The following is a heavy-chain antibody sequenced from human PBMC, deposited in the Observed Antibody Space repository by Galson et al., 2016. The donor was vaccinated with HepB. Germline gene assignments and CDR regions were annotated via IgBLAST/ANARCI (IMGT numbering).Heavy chain of an antibody. D-gene: IGHD6-13*01. CDR3: ARYGSWTGFDY. V-gene: IGHV3-7*03. Sequence: SLRLSCATSEFSFSNFWMTWVRQAPGKGLEWVANIKPDGSDKYYADSMKGRFTISRDNAQSSLYLQMNTLRGEDTAVYFCARYGSWTGFDYWGRGTLVTVSS. CDR2: IKPDGSDK. J-gene: IGHJ4*02. CDR1: EFSFSNFW.